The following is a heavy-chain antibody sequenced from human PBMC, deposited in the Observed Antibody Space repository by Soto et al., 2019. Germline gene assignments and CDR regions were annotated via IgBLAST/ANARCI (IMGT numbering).Heavy chain of an antibody. V-gene: IGHV3-21*01. J-gene: IGHJ5*02. CDR2: ISSSSSYI. CDR3: ARDTCSGGSCYLGGFDP. CDR1: GFIFSSYS. D-gene: IGHD2-15*01. Sequence: GGSLRLSCAASGFIFSSYSMNWVRQAPGKGLEWVSSISSSSSYIYYADTVKGRFTISRDNAKNSLYLKMNSLKAEDTAVYYCARDTCSGGSCYLGGFDPWGQGTQVTVSS.